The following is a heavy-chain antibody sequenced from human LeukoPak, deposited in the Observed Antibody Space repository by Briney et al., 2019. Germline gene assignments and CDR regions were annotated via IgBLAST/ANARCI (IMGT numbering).Heavy chain of an antibody. D-gene: IGHD4-23*01. J-gene: IGHJ6*03. CDR2: ISNSGGST. CDR1: GFTFNTYT. V-gene: IGHV3-23*01. CDR3: ARGDYGGFYYYYYMDV. Sequence: GESLRLSCAASGFTFNTYTMYWVRQAPGKGLEWVSGISNSGGSTYYADSVKGRFTISRDNSKNTLYLQMNSLRAEDTAVYYCARGDYGGFYYYYYMDVWGKGTTVTISS.